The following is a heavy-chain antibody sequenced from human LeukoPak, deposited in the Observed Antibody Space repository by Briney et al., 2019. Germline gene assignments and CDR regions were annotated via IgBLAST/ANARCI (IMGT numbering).Heavy chain of an antibody. CDR3: ERVSRKQYCSGGSCYLNWFDP. CDR1: GYTFTGYY. CDR2: INPNSGGT. V-gene: IGHV1-2*06. Sequence: ASVKVSCKASGYTFTGYYMHWVRQAPGQGLEWMGRINPNSGGTNYAQKFQGGVTMTRDTSISTAYMELSRLRSDDTAVYYCERVSRKQYCSGGSCYLNWFDPWGQGTLVTVSS. J-gene: IGHJ5*02. D-gene: IGHD2-15*01.